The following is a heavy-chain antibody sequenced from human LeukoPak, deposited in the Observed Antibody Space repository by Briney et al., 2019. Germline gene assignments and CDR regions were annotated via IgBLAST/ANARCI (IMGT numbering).Heavy chain of an antibody. CDR1: GGSISTNNW. CDR3: ARALGSGWSDAFDI. J-gene: IGHJ3*02. D-gene: IGHD6-19*01. V-gene: IGHV4-4*02. CDR2: LFHTGGT. Sequence: PSETLSLTCAVSGGSISTNNWWSWVRQPPGKGLEWIGELFHTGGTNYNPSLRSRVTISVDKSKNRFSLNLTSVTAADTAVYYCARALGSGWSDAFDIWGQGTMVTVSS.